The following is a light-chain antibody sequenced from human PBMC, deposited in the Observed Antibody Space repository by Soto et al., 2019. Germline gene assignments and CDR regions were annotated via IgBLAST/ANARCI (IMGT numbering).Light chain of an antibody. J-gene: IGKJ4*01. V-gene: IGKV1-27*01. CDR3: QKYDSDQLT. CDR2: AAS. CDR1: QGISNH. Sequence: DIQMTQSPSSLSASVGDRVTIACRASQGISNHLAWYQQKPGKVPKLLIYAASTLQSGVPSRFSGSGSGTDFTLIISSLHPEDVATYYCQKYDSDQLTFGGGTKVEIK.